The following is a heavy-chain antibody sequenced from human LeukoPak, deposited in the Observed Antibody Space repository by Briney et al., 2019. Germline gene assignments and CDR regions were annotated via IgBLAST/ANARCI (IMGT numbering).Heavy chain of an antibody. V-gene: IGHV3-30-3*01. CDR1: GFTFSSYA. CDR2: ISYDGGSK. D-gene: IGHD3-9*01. J-gene: IGHJ4*02. Sequence: PGGSLRLSCAASGFTFSSYAMHWVRQAPGKGLEWVAVISYDGGSKYYADSVKGRFTISRDNSKKTLSLQMNSLRAEDTAVYFCVREAQSRYFDWLLSGFDYWGQGTLVTVSS. CDR3: VREAQSRYFDWLLSGFDY.